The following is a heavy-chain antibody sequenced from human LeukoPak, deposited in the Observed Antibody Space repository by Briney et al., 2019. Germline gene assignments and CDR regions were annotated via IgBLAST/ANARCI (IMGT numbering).Heavy chain of an antibody. J-gene: IGHJ4*02. Sequence: PGGSLRLSCAASGFTFSSYAMSWVRQAPGKGLEWVSAISGSGGSTYYADSVKGRFTISRDNSKNTLHLQMNSLRAEDTAVYYCAKDLRITMVRGGSFDYWGQGTLVTVSS. V-gene: IGHV3-23*01. CDR2: ISGSGGST. D-gene: IGHD3-10*01. CDR3: AKDLRITMVRGGSFDY. CDR1: GFTFSSYA.